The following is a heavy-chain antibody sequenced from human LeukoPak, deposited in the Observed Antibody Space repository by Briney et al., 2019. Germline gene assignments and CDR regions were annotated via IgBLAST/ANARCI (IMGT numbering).Heavy chain of an antibody. D-gene: IGHD2-15*01. CDR3: ARGPPQDRIYYYYMDV. J-gene: IGHJ6*03. CDR2: IYSGRST. Sequence: GGSPRLSCAASGFTVSSYYMSWVRQAPGKGLEWVSTIYSGRSTYYPDSLKGRFTISRDDSKNTVYLQMNSLRGVDTAVYYCARGPPQDRIYYYYMDVWGKGTTVTVSS. CDR1: GFTVSSYY. V-gene: IGHV3-66*02.